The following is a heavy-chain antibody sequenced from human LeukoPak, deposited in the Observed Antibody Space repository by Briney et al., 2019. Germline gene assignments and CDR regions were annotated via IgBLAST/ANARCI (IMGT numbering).Heavy chain of an antibody. CDR2: VNPNSGHT. J-gene: IGHJ5*02. CDR1: GYTFTSYD. D-gene: IGHD3-10*01. Sequence: GASVKVSCKASGYTFTSYDVHWVRQATGQGLEWMGWVNPNSGHTGYAQKFQGRVTMTTNTSISTAYMELSSLRPEDTAVYYCARGPSRDYGSGSSWFDPWGQGTLVTVSS. V-gene: IGHV1-8*01. CDR3: ARGPSRDYGSGSSWFDP.